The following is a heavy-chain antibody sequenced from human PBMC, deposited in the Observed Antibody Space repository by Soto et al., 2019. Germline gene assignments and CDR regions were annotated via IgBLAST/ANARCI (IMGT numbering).Heavy chain of an antibody. CDR1: GFTFTSYG. Sequence: QAHLVESGGGVVKPGRSLRLSCAASGFTFTSYGMHWVRQAPGTRLEWVAVISYDGGRQHYADAVKGRFTISRENSTNMVLLQMNSLRAEDTAVYYCVSDRGYGHASVPYSWGQGTLVSVSS. D-gene: IGHD5-18*01. V-gene: IGHV3-30*03. CDR3: VSDRGYGHASVPYS. CDR2: ISYDGGRQ. J-gene: IGHJ4*02.